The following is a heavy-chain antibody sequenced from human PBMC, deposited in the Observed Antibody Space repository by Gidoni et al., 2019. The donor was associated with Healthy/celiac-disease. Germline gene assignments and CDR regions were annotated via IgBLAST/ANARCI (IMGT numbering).Heavy chain of an antibody. Sequence: EVQLLESGGGLVQPGGSLRLSCAASGFTFSSYARSWVRQAPGKGLGWVSAISGSGVSTYYAASVKGRFTISRDNSKNTLYLQMNSLRAEDTAVYYCAKRPFYGDYYFDYWGQGTLVTVSS. CDR3: AKRPFYGDYYFDY. CDR2: ISGSGVST. J-gene: IGHJ4*02. D-gene: IGHD4-17*01. V-gene: IGHV3-23*01. CDR1: GFTFSSYA.